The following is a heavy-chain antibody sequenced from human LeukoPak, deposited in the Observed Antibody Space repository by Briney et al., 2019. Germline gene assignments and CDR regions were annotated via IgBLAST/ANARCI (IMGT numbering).Heavy chain of an antibody. CDR2: IYSSGST. D-gene: IGHD3-10*01. J-gene: IGHJ5*02. CDR1: GGSISSYY. V-gene: IGHV4-4*07. Sequence: SETLSLTSTVSGGSISSYYWSWIRQPAGKGLEWIGRIYSSGSTNYNSSLKSRVTMSVDTSKNQFSLKVTSVTAADTAVYYCARLRPGGDWFDPWGQGTLVTVSS. CDR3: ARLRPGGDWFDP.